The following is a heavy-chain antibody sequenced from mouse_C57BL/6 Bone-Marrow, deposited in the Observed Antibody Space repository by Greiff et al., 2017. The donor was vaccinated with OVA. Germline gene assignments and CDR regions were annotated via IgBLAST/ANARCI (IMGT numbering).Heavy chain of an antibody. CDR1: GFSFNTYA. V-gene: IGHV10-1*01. Sequence: EVKVEESGGGLVQPKGSLKLSCAASGFSFNTYAMNWVRQAPGKGLEWVARIRSKSNNYATYYADSVKDRFTISRDDSESMLYLQMNNLKTEDTAMYYCVRHSVVKYYAMDYWGQGTSVTVSS. CDR3: VRHSVVKYYAMDY. J-gene: IGHJ4*01. CDR2: IRSKSNNYAT. D-gene: IGHD1-1*01.